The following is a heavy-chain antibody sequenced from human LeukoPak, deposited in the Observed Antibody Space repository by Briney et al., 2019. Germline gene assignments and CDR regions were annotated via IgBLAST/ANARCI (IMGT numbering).Heavy chain of an antibody. J-gene: IGHJ4*02. D-gene: IGHD5-18*01. CDR1: GFTVSSNY. V-gene: IGHV3-53*01. CDR2: IYSGGST. Sequence: GGSLRLSCAASGFTVSSNYMSWVRQAPGKGLEWVSVIYSGGSTYYADSVKGRFTISRDNSKNTLYLQMNSLRAEDPAVYYCARGGWVRAMAIDYWGQGTLVTVSS. CDR3: ARGGWVRAMAIDY.